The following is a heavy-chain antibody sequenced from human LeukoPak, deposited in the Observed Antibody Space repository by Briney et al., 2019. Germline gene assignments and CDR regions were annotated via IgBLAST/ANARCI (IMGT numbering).Heavy chain of an antibody. J-gene: IGHJ4*02. CDR2: IYHGGST. V-gene: IGHV4-38-2*02. D-gene: IGHD2-21*02. Sequence: SDPLSLTCTVSGYSISSVDYLGWIRQSPGKGLEWLYNIYHGGSTYDNPSLRSRVIVPVDTSKNHFSLKMSSVTAADTAVYYCARDLASCAGDCYSDGFDYWGQGALVTVSS. CDR3: ARDLASCAGDCYSDGFDY. CDR1: GYSISSVDY.